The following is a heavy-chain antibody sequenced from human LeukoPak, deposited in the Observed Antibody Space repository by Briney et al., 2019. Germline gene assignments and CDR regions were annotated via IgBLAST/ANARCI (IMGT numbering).Heavy chain of an antibody. V-gene: IGHV3-33*01. Sequence: PGGSLRLSCAASGFTFSSYGMHWVRQAPGKGLEWVAVIWYDGSNKYYADSVKGRFTISRDNSKNTLYLQMNSLRAEDTAVYYCARGPSNSDYYLNYWGQGTLVSVSS. CDR2: IWYDGSNK. D-gene: IGHD4-11*01. CDR3: ARGPSNSDYYLNY. CDR1: GFTFSSYG. J-gene: IGHJ4*02.